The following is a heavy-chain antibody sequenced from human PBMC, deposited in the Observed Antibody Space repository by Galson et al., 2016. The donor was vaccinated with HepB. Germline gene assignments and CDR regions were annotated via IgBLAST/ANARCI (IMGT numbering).Heavy chain of an antibody. Sequence: SCKASGYTFTSYGINWVRQAPGRGLEWMGWISASNGNTDFQQKFQDRISLTTDTSTSTAYMELRSLKSDDTAVYYCARDQSSDWLTTNWFDPWGQGSLVIVSS. D-gene: IGHD3-9*01. CDR1: GYTFTSYG. J-gene: IGHJ5*02. CDR2: ISASNGNT. V-gene: IGHV1-18*04. CDR3: ARDQSSDWLTTNWFDP.